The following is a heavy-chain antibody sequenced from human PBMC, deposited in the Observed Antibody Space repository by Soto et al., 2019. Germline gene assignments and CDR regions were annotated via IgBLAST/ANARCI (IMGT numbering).Heavy chain of an antibody. Sequence: PSETLSLTCTVSGGSISSSNYYWGWIRRPPGKGLEWIGSIYYSGSTYYNPSLKSRVTISVDTSKNQFSLKLSSVTAADTAVYYCATQEVGGSYVYTFDPWGQGTLVTVSS. CDR1: GGSISSSNYY. CDR3: ATQEVGGSYVYTFDP. J-gene: IGHJ5*02. V-gene: IGHV4-39*01. CDR2: IYYSGST. D-gene: IGHD1-26*01.